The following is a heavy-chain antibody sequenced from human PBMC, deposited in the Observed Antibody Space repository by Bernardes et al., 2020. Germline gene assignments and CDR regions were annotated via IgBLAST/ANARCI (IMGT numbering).Heavy chain of an antibody. CDR2: IKEDGSEK. Sequence: GYLSPSRAVSGFTFSSYWRTWVRHAPGNGLEWVANIKEDGSEKYYVDSVKGRFTISRDNAKNSLYLQMNSLRVEDTAVYYCARIQVGHSYFDYWGQGTLVTVSS. CDR1: GFTFSSYW. V-gene: IGHV3-7*01. CDR3: ARIQVGHSYFDY. J-gene: IGHJ4*02. D-gene: IGHD5-18*01.